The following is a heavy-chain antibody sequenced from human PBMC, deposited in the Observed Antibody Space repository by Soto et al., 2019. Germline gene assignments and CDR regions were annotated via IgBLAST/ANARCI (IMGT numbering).Heavy chain of an antibody. Sequence: PSETLSLTCTVSGGSISGYYWSWIRQTPGKGLEWIAYIYGSGNTNYNPSLKSRVTISIDTSKNQLSLKAASVTAADTALYYCARQGGGYGWFFAYWGKGFPVPVSS. CDR3: ARQGGGYGWFFAY. J-gene: IGHJ4*02. CDR1: GGSISGYY. V-gene: IGHV4-59*01. D-gene: IGHD5-12*01. CDR2: IYGSGNT.